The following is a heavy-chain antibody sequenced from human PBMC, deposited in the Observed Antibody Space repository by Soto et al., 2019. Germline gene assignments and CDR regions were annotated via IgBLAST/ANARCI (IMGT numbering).Heavy chain of an antibody. D-gene: IGHD5-18*01. CDR2: IYYSGST. CDR3: ARAVGYSYGPPHFDY. Sequence: PSETLSLTCTVSGGSISSYYWSWIRQPPGKGLEWIGYIYYSGSTNYNPSLKSRVTISVDTSKNQFSLKLSSVTAADTAVYYCARAVGYSYGPPHFDYWGQGTLVTVSS. CDR1: GGSISSYY. V-gene: IGHV4-59*01. J-gene: IGHJ4*02.